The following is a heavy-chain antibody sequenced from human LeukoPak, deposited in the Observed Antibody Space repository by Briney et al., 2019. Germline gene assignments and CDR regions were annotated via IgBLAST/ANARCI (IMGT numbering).Heavy chain of an antibody. CDR2: ISSGGGST. D-gene: IGHD6-6*01. Sequence: GGTLRLSCAASGFTFSSYAMGWVRQPPGKGLEWVSGISSGGGSTYYTDSMKGRFTISRDNSKNTLYLQMNSLTAEDTALYYCANARGTSSSYFDLWGRGTLVTVSS. V-gene: IGHV3-23*01. J-gene: IGHJ2*01. CDR1: GFTFSSYA. CDR3: ANARGTSSSYFDL.